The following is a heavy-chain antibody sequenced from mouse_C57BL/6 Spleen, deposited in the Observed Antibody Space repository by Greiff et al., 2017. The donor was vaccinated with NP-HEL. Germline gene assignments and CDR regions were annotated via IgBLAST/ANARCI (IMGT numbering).Heavy chain of an antibody. CDR1: GFTFSGYA. D-gene: IGHD2-3*01. CDR2: ISRGGDYI. Sequence: EVQGVESGEGLVKPGGSLKLSCAASGFTFSGYAMSWVRQTPEKRLEWVAYISRGGDYIYYADTVKGRFTISRDNARNTLYLQMSSLKSEDRAMYYLSCGEDGYSAAYWGQGTLVTVSA. J-gene: IGHJ3*01. CDR3: SCGEDGYSAAY. V-gene: IGHV5-9-1*02.